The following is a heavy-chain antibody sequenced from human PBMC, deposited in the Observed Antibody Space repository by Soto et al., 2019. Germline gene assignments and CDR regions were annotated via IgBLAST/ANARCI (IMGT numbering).Heavy chain of an antibody. D-gene: IGHD5-12*01. V-gene: IGHV3-33*03. J-gene: IGHJ4*02. CDR1: GFTFSNYG. Sequence: QAQLVETGGGVVQPGRSLRLSCEASGFTFSNYGMHWVRQAPGKGLEWVAVIWNDGSSRYYADSVKGRLTDSRDNSKNALFLQMNNVRDEDAAVYYCARPDLVAAIGAALDYWGQGTLVTVSS. CDR2: IWNDGSSR. CDR3: ARPDLVAAIGAALDY.